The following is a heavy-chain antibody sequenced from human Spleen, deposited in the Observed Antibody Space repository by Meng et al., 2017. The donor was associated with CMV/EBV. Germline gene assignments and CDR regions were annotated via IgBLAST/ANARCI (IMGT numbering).Heavy chain of an antibody. D-gene: IGHD2-15*01. CDR3: ARESRGRAYYFDY. J-gene: IGHJ4*02. Sequence: ASVKVSCKASGYTFIGYYIHWVRQAPGQGLEWMGLISPDNGKTNYARRFQGRVTMTADTSTSTTYLELRSLRSDDTAVYYCARESRGRAYYFDYWGQGTPVTVSS. CDR1: GYTFIGYY. CDR2: ISPDNGKT. V-gene: IGHV1-18*04.